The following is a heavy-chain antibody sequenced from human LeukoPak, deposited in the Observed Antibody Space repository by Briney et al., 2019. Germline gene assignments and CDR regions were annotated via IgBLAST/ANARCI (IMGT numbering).Heavy chain of an antibody. CDR2: INHSGST. J-gene: IGHJ4*02. CDR1: GGSFSGYY. V-gene: IGHV4-34*01. CDR3: ARHSPYYYDSSGLDH. D-gene: IGHD3-22*01. Sequence: PSEALSLTCAVYGGSFSGYYWSWIRQPPGKGLEWIGEINHSGSTNYNPSLKSRVTISVDTSKNQFSLKLSSVTAADTAVYYCARHSPYYYDSSGLDHWGQGTLVTDSS.